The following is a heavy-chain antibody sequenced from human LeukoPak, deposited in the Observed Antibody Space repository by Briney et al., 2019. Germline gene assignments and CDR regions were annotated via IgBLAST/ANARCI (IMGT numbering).Heavy chain of an antibody. D-gene: IGHD2-2*01. J-gene: IGHJ6*02. CDR3: TRHDVVPIIGHGMAV. V-gene: IGHV4-59*08. CDR1: GASIGSYY. Sequence: SETLSLTCTVSGASIGSYYWSWIRQPPGKGLEWIGYISQNGYTKYTPSLKSRVTISRDMSENQFSLILSSVTAADTAVYYCTRHDVVPIIGHGMAVWGQGTTVTVSS. CDR2: ISQNGYT.